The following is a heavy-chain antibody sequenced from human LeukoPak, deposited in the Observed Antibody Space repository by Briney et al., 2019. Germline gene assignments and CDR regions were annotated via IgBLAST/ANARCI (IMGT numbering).Heavy chain of an antibody. CDR3: ARGGFGSSGWYGDY. V-gene: IGHV1-2*02. J-gene: IGHJ4*02. Sequence: ASVKVSRKASGYTFTSYGISWVRQAPGQGLEWMGWINPNSGGTNYAQKFQGRVTVTRDTSISTAYMELSRLRSDDTAVYYCARGGFGSSGWYGDYWGQGTLVTVSS. CDR2: INPNSGGT. CDR1: GYTFTSYG. D-gene: IGHD6-19*01.